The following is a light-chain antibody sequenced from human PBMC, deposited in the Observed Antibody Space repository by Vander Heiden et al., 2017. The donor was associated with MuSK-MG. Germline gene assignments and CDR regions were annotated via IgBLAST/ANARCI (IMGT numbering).Light chain of an antibody. V-gene: IGKV1-5*01. CDR1: QSISSW. CDR2: DAS. CDR3: QQDNSYSRT. J-gene: IGKJ3*01. Sequence: DIQMTQSPSTLSASVGDRVTITCRASQSISSWLAWYQQKPGKAPKLLIYDASSLESGVPSRFSGSGSGTEFTLTISSLQPDDFATYYCQQDNSYSRTFGHGTKVXIK.